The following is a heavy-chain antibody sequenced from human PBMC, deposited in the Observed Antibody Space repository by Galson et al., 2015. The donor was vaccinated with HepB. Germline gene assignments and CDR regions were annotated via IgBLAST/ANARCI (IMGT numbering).Heavy chain of an antibody. J-gene: IGHJ2*01. CDR2: IDTNTGNP. CDR1: GYTFIRNA. Sequence: SVKVSCKASGYTFIRNAMSWLRQAPGQGLEWMGWIDTNTGNPTYAQGFTGRFVFSLDTSVSTTYLQIRSLKAEDTAVYYCAGSVAGFWYFDPWGRGTLVTVSS. CDR3: AGSVAGFWYFDP. V-gene: IGHV7-4-1*02. D-gene: IGHD6-19*01.